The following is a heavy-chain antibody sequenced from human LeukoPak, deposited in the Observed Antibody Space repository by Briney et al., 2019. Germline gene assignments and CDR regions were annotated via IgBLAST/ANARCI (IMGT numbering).Heavy chain of an antibody. J-gene: IGHJ4*02. D-gene: IGHD3-9*01. Sequence: ASVKVSCKASGYTFTGYYMHWVRQAPGQGLEWMGWINPNSGGTNYAQKFQGRVTTTRDTSISTAYMELSRLRSDDTAVYYCARDQDDILTGYYTAPTGYWGQGTLVTVSS. V-gene: IGHV1-2*02. CDR2: INPNSGGT. CDR3: ARDQDDILTGYYTAPTGY. CDR1: GYTFTGYY.